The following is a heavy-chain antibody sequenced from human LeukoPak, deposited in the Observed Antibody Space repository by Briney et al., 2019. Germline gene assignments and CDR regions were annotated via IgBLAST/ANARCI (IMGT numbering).Heavy chain of an antibody. CDR3: ARDSEVLLWFGKP. D-gene: IGHD3-10*01. CDR1: GFTFSTHW. J-gene: IGHJ5*02. CDR2: INPDGSEK. V-gene: IGHV3-7*01. Sequence: GGSLRLSCEASGFTFSTHWMTWVRQAPGKGLEWVASINPDGSEKYYVDSVKGRFTISRDNAKNTLYLQMNSLRAEDTAVYYCARDSEVLLWFGKPWGQGTLVTVSS.